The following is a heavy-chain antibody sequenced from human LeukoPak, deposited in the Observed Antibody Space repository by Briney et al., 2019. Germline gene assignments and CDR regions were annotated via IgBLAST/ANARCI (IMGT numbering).Heavy chain of an antibody. Sequence: SVKVSCKASGGTFSSYAISWVRQAPGQGLEWMGGIIPIFGTANYAQKFQGRVTITADKSTSTAYMELSSLRSEDTAVYYCARGGASYDFWTPPIDPWGQGTLVTVSS. J-gene: IGHJ5*02. CDR3: ARGGASYDFWTPPIDP. V-gene: IGHV1-69*06. CDR2: IIPIFGTA. D-gene: IGHD3-3*01. CDR1: GGTFSSYA.